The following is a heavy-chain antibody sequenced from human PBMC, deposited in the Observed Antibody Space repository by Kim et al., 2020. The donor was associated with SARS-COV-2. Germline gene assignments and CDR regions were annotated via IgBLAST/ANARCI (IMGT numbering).Heavy chain of an antibody. CDR2: IYLSGDT. V-gene: IGHV4-39*01. D-gene: IGHD3-22*01. J-gene: IGHJ1*01. Sequence: SETLSLTCTVSGVSIRTRSYFWGWIRQPPGKGLEWLGSIYLSGDTYYNPSLKSRVSIPVDTSKNQFSLKLTSVTATDTAVYYCASRDPYYYDSVGYQETAAYFQRWGQGTLVTVSS. CDR1: GVSIRTRSYF. CDR3: ASRDPYYYDSVGYQETAAYFQR.